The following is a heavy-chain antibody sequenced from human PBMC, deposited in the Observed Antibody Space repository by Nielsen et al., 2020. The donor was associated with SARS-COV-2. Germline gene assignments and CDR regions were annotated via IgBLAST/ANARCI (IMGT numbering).Heavy chain of an antibody. CDR1: GYTFSSYG. J-gene: IGHJ4*02. CDR3: ARDVCSSTSCYGD. D-gene: IGHD2-2*01. Sequence: ASVKVSCKASGYTFSSYGITWVRQDPGQGLERMGWINAYNGNTNYAERFQGRVTMTTDTSTSTAYMELRSLRSDDTAVYYCARDVCSSTSCYGDWGQGTLVTVSS. CDR2: INAYNGNT. V-gene: IGHV1-18*01.